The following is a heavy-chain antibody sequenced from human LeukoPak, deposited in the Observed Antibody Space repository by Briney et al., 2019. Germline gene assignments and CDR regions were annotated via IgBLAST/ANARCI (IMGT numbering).Heavy chain of an antibody. D-gene: IGHD4-11*01. CDR3: ARDLYRDSLPVSWFDP. Sequence: GASVKVSYKASGYPFTSYGISWVRQAPGQGLEWMGWISDYNGNTNYAQKLQGRVTMTTDTSTSTAYMELRSLRSDDTAVYYCARDLYRDSLPVSWFDPWGQGTLVTVSS. J-gene: IGHJ5*02. CDR2: ISDYNGNT. CDR1: GYPFTSYG. V-gene: IGHV1-18*01.